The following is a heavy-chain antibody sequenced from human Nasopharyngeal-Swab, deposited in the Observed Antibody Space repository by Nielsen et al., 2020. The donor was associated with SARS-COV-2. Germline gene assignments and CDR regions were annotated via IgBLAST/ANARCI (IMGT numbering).Heavy chain of an antibody. J-gene: IGHJ4*02. Sequence: GESLKISCAASGFTFSSYSMNWVRQAPGKGLEWVSSISSRSGYIYYADSVEGRFTISRDNAKNSLYLQMHSLRDEDTAVYYCARTRYYDSSGYYPDYWCQGTLVTVSS. V-gene: IGHV3-21*01. CDR3: ARTRYYDSSGYYPDY. CDR1: GFTFSSYS. CDR2: ISSRSGYI. D-gene: IGHD3-22*01.